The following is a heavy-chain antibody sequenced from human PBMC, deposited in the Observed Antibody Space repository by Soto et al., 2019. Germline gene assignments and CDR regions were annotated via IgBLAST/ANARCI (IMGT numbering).Heavy chain of an antibody. J-gene: IGHJ4*02. Sequence: TGGSLRLSCAASGFTFSSYAMSWVRQAPGKGLEWVSAISGSGGSTYYADSVKGRFTISRDNSKNTLYLQMNSLRAEDTAVYYCAKDATHQAYYYDSSGYYYFDYWGQGTLVTVSS. CDR3: AKDATHQAYYYDSSGYYYFDY. D-gene: IGHD3-22*01. CDR2: ISGSGGST. V-gene: IGHV3-23*01. CDR1: GFTFSSYA.